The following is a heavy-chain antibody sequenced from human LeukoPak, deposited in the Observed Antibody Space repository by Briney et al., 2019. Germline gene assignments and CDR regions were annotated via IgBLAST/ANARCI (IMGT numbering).Heavy chain of an antibody. D-gene: IGHD3-9*01. CDR2: IYTSGST. V-gene: IGHV4-4*07. J-gene: IGHJ2*01. CDR3: ARDLDYDILTGYYPWYFDL. CDR1: GGSISSYY. Sequence: PSETLSLTCTVSGGSISSYYWSWIRQPAGKGLEWIGCIYTSGSTNYNPSLKSRVTMSVDTSKNQFSLKLSSVTAADTAVYYCARDLDYDILTGYYPWYFDLWGRGTLVTVSS.